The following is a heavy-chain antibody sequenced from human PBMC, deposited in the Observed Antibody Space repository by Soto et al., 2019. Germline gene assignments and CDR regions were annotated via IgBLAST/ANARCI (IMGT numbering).Heavy chain of an antibody. Sequence: QVQLQESGPGLVKPSQTLSLTCTVSGGSISSGGYYWSWIRQHPGKGLEWIGYIYYSGSTYYNPSLKSRVTISVDTSKNQFSLKLSSVTAADTAVYYCARSDRGFGDSIARDNYYYYGMDVWGKGTTVTVSS. CDR2: IYYSGST. CDR1: GGSISSGGYY. D-gene: IGHD3-10*01. V-gene: IGHV4-31*03. J-gene: IGHJ6*04. CDR3: ARSDRGFGDSIARDNYYYYGMDV.